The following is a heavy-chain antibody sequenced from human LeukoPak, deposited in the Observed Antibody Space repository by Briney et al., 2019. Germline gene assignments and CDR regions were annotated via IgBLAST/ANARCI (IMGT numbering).Heavy chain of an antibody. CDR3: AREISRFGI. J-gene: IGHJ4*02. D-gene: IGHD3-16*01. CDR1: GFTVSSSNY. V-gene: IGHV3-66*01. CDR2: IYTGGTT. Sequence: GGALRLSRAASGFTVSSSNYMNWVLQAPGKGLEWVSGIYTGGTTYYTDSVKGRFTISRDNPNNTLYLQMHSLRAEDTAVYYCAREISRFGIWGQGTLVTVSS.